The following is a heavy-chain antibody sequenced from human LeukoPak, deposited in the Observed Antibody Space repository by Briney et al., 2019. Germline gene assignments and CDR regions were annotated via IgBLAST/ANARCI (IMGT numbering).Heavy chain of an antibody. CDR3: ATYDSSGYYYSFDDY. V-gene: IGHV1-69*13. Sequence: ASVKVSCKASGGTFSSYAISWVRQAPGQGLEWMGGIIPIFGTANYAQKFQGRVTITADESTSTAYMELSSLRSEDTAVYYCATYDSSGYYYSFDDYWGQGTLATVSS. J-gene: IGHJ4*02. CDR2: IIPIFGTA. D-gene: IGHD3-22*01. CDR1: GGTFSSYA.